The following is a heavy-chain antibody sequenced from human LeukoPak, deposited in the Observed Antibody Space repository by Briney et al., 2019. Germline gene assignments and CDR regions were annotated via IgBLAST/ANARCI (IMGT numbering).Heavy chain of an antibody. D-gene: IGHD3-9*01. Sequence: SETLSLTCAVYGGSFSGYYWSWIRQPPGEGLEWIGEINHSGSTNYNPSLKSRVTISVDTSKNQFSLKLSSVTAADTAVYYCARGKLDYDILTGYYRNNWFDPWGQGTLVTVSS. CDR2: INHSGST. CDR3: ARGKLDYDILTGYYRNNWFDP. CDR1: GGSFSGYY. J-gene: IGHJ5*02. V-gene: IGHV4-34*01.